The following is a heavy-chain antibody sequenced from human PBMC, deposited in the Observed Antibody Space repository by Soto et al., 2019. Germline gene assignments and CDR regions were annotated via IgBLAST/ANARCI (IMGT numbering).Heavy chain of an antibody. D-gene: IGHD3-10*01. CDR1: GGSISSSNW. Sequence: QVQLQESGPGLVKPSGTLSLTCAVSGGSISSSNWWSWVRQPPGKGLEWIGEIYHSGSTNYNPSPKXRXTXXVDKSKNQFSLKLSSVTAADTAVYYCARRWMVRGVMNWFDPWGQGTLVTVSS. J-gene: IGHJ5*02. V-gene: IGHV4-4*02. CDR3: ARRWMVRGVMNWFDP. CDR2: IYHSGST.